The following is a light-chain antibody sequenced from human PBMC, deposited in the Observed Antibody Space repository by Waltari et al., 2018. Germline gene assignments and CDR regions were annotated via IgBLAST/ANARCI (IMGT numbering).Light chain of an antibody. CDR2: AAS. CDR1: QDVSSY. J-gene: IGKJ4*01. Sequence: AIRMPQSPSSLSAATGDRVTITCRASQDVSSYVAWYQQKPGKVPKLLIYAASTLQSGVPSRFSGSGSGTNFSLTIACLQSDDFAVYYCQQYYTYPVAFGGGAKVEVK. V-gene: IGKV1-8*01. CDR3: QQYYTYPVA.